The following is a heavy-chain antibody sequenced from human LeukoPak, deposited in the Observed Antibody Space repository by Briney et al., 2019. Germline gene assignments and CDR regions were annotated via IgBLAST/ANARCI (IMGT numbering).Heavy chain of an antibody. CDR3: AKGGGDYVWGSYHKKHFDY. V-gene: IGHV3-23*01. CDR1: GFTFSNYG. CDR2: ISGSGGST. Sequence: GGSLRLSCAASGFTFSNYGMTWVRQAPGKGLEWVSGISGSGGSTYYADSVKGRFTISRDNSKNTLYLQMNSLRAEDTAVYYCAKGGGDYVWGSYHKKHFDYWGQGTLVTVSS. D-gene: IGHD3-16*02. J-gene: IGHJ4*02.